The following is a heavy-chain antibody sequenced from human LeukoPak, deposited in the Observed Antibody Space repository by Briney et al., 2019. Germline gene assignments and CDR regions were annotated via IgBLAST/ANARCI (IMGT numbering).Heavy chain of an antibody. CDR3: ARDPEQWLVPVDY. Sequence: PGGSLRLSCAASGFTFSNYWMHWVRQAPGKGLVWVSYINSDGSTTSYADSVKGRFTISRDNAKNTLYLQMNSLRAEDTAVYYCARDPEQWLVPVDYWGQGSLVTVSS. V-gene: IGHV3-74*01. D-gene: IGHD6-19*01. CDR2: INSDGSTT. J-gene: IGHJ4*02. CDR1: GFTFSNYW.